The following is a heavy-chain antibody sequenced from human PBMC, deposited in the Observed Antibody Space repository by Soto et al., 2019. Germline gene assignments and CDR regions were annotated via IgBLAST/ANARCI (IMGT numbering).Heavy chain of an antibody. J-gene: IGHJ5*02. CDR3: ARSSGGNFGIIMEGTNWFAP. Sequence: ASVKVSCKAPRDTFTSYYINWVRQAPGQGLEWMGVINPHGGSTAYAQKFKGRVTLTRDTSASTVYMEVSSLTSEDTAMYYCARSSGGNFGIIMEGTNWFAPWGQGTLVTVSS. CDR2: INPHGGST. D-gene: IGHD3-16*01. CDR1: RDTFTSYY. V-gene: IGHV1-46*01.